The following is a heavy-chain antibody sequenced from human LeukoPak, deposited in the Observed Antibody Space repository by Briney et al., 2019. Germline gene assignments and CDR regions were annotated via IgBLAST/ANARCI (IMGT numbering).Heavy chain of an antibody. D-gene: IGHD6-13*01. CDR3: ASLAAAGYNFDY. Sequence: SETLSLTCTVSGVSISSSSYYWGWIRQPPGKGLEWIGSIYYSGSTYYNPSLKSRVTISVDTSKNQFSLKLSSVTAADTAVYYCASLAAAGYNFDYWGQGTLVTVSS. CDR1: GVSISSSSYY. CDR2: IYYSGST. V-gene: IGHV4-39*01. J-gene: IGHJ4*02.